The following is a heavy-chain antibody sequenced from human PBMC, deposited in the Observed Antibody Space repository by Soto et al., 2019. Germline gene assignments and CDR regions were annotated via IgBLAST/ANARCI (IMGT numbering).Heavy chain of an antibody. V-gene: IGHV1-69*12. Sequence: QIKLVQSGAEVKKAGSSVKVSCKASGGTFSSYAISWVRQAPGQGLEWMGGIIPIFGTANYAQKFQGRVTITADESTSTAYMELSSLRYEDTAVYYCARVIVGATADDAFDIWGQGTMVTVSS. CDR1: GGTFSSYA. CDR2: IIPIFGTA. J-gene: IGHJ3*02. CDR3: ARVIVGATADDAFDI. D-gene: IGHD1-26*01.